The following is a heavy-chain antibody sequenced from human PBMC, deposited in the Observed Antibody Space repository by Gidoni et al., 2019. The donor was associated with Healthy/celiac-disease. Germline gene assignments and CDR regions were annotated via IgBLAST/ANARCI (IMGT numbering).Heavy chain of an antibody. Sequence: EVQLVESGGGLVQPGGSRRLSCAASGFTFSSYWMSWVRQAPGKGLEWVANIKQDGSEKYYVDSVKGRFTISRDNAKNSLYLQMNSLRAEDTAVYYCATFITMIVSGYPYWGQGTLVTVSS. J-gene: IGHJ4*02. CDR1: GFTFSSYW. V-gene: IGHV3-7*01. CDR2: IKQDGSEK. CDR3: ATFITMIVSGYPY. D-gene: IGHD3-22*01.